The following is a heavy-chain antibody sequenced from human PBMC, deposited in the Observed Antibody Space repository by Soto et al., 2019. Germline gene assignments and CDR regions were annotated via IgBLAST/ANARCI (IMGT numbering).Heavy chain of an antibody. CDR3: ARSGNYSLDC. V-gene: IGHV3-48*01. D-gene: IGHD4-4*01. CDR2: ISTSGTSI. J-gene: IGHJ4*02. CDR1: GFSFSNHN. Sequence: GGSLRLSCVASGFSFSNHNMNWVRQAPGKGLEWISYISTSGTSIYYADSVKGRFTISRDNAKNSLYLQMNSLRAEDTAVYYCARSGNYSLDCWGQGTLVTVSS.